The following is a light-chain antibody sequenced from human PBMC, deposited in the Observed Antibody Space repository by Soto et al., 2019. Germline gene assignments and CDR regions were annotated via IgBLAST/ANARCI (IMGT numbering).Light chain of an antibody. V-gene: IGLV2-14*01. CDR1: SSDVGNYNY. J-gene: IGLJ1*01. CDR3: NSYTSSSTYV. Sequence: QSALTQPASVSGSPGQSITISCTGTSSDVGNYNYVSWYQQHPGKAPKLMIYDVSNRPSGVSNRFSGSKSGNTASLTISGLQAEDEADYYCNSYTSSSTYVFGAGTKLTV. CDR2: DVS.